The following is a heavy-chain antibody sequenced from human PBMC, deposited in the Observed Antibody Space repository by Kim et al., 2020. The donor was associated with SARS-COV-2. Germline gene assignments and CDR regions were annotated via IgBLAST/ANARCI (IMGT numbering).Heavy chain of an antibody. Sequence: GGSLRLSCVASGIPFSNYALHWVRQAPGKGLEWVAIISNGGSNKFYADSVRGRFTISRDDSKSTLHLQMNSLRAEDTAVYYCARERSVTMHRVVGAFDIWGQGTRVTVSA. CDR2: ISNGGSNK. CDR1: GIPFSNYA. D-gene: IGHD3-10*01. J-gene: IGHJ3*02. CDR3: ARERSVTMHRVVGAFDI. V-gene: IGHV3-30*04.